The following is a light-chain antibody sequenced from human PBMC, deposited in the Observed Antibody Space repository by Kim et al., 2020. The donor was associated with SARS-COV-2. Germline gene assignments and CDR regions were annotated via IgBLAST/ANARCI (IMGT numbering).Light chain of an antibody. CDR3: CSYTTSTTWV. CDR2: DVT. J-gene: IGLJ3*02. V-gene: IGLV2-14*03. CDR1: SSDVGAHDY. Sequence: QSALTQPGSVSGSPGQSITISCTGTSSDVGAHDYVAWYQQHPNKAPQLMIYDVTKRPSGVSTRFSGSKSGNTASLTISGLQADDEADYYCCSYTTSTTWVFGGGTQLTVL.